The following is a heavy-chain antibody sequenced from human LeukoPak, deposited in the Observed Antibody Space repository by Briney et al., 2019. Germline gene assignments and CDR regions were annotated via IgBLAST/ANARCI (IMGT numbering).Heavy chain of an antibody. Sequence: SETLSLTCTVSGGSISSYYWSWIRQPPGKGLEWIGYIYYSGNTNYNPSLKSRVTISVDTSKTQFSLRLSSVTAADTAVYYCARHGSGYYPYYFDYWGQGTLVTVSS. V-gene: IGHV4-59*08. CDR3: ARHGSGYYPYYFDY. CDR1: GGSISSYY. D-gene: IGHD3-3*01. J-gene: IGHJ4*02. CDR2: IYYSGNT.